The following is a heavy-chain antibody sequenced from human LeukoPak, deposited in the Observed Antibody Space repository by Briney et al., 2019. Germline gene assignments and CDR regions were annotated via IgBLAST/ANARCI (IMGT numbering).Heavy chain of an antibody. Sequence: SETLSLTCSVSGASLENLHWWTWVRQPPGQGPEWIGEVFHSGTTNDNPSLKSQVTMSADKSKNQFSLTLNSVTAADTATYYCARAVGDYMRYGGYFIDSWGQGTLVVVSS. D-gene: IGHD3-22*01. CDR1: GASLENLHW. CDR2: VFHSGTT. J-gene: IGHJ4*02. CDR3: ARAVGDYMRYGGYFIDS. V-gene: IGHV4-4*02.